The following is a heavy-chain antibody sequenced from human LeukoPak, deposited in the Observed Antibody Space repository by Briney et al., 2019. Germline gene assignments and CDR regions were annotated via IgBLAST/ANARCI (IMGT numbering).Heavy chain of an antibody. V-gene: IGHV4-30-4*08. Sequence: SQTLSLTCTVSGGSISSGDYYWSWIRQPPGKGLEWIGYIYYSGSTYYNPSLKSRVTISVDKSKNQFSLKLSSVTAADTAVYYCARYATIQPHFDYWGQGTLVTVSS. J-gene: IGHJ4*02. CDR1: GGSISSGDYY. D-gene: IGHD5-12*01. CDR3: ARYATIQPHFDY. CDR2: IYYSGST.